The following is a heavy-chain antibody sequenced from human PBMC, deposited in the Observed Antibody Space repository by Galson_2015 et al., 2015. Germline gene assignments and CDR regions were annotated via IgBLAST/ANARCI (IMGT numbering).Heavy chain of an antibody. Sequence: TLSLTCDVSGGSISSGGYSWSWIRQPPGKGLEWIAYIYHSGSTNYNPSLKSRATISADRSKNQFSLKVSSVTAADTAVCYCARGGYYYYYMDVWGTGTTVTVSS. J-gene: IGHJ6*03. V-gene: IGHV4-30-2*01. CDR2: IYHSGST. CDR1: GGSISSGGYS. CDR3: ARGGYYYYYMDV.